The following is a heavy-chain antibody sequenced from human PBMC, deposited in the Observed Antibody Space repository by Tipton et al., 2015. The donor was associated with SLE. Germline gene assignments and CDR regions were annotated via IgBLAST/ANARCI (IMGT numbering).Heavy chain of an antibody. J-gene: IGHJ4*02. Sequence: SLRLSCAASGFIFSSDDMNWVRQAPGEGLEWVSYISSSSTYIYYADSVKGRFTISRDNSKNTLYLQMNSLRPEDTAVYYCARDYYDSSGYCVYWGQGTLVTVSS. D-gene: IGHD3-22*01. CDR2: ISSSSTYI. V-gene: IGHV3-21*05. CDR3: ARDYYDSSGYCVY. CDR1: GFIFSSDD.